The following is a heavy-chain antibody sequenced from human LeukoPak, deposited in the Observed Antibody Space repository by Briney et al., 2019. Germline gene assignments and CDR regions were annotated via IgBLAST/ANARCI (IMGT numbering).Heavy chain of an antibody. Sequence: SEILSLTCTVSGGSVSSGSYYWSWIRQPPGKGLEWIGYIYYSGSTNYNPSLKSRVTISVDTSKNQFSLKLSSVTAADTAVYYCARAPTITIFGVVIKQAWFDPWGQGTLVTVSS. CDR1: GGSVSSGSYY. D-gene: IGHD3-3*01. V-gene: IGHV4-61*01. J-gene: IGHJ5*02. CDR3: ARAPTITIFGVVIKQAWFDP. CDR2: IYYSGST.